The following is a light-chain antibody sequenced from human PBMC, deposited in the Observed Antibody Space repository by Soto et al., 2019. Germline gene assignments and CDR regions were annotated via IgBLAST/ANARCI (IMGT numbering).Light chain of an antibody. CDR3: QPYNNWPPLT. CDR1: QSVSSN. Sequence: EIVMTQSPTTMSVSPGERTTLSCRASQSVSSNLALYQQKPGQAPRLLIYDASTRATGIQARFSGSGSETEFTLTISSLQAEDFAVYYCQPYNNWPPLTFGGGTKVEIK. J-gene: IGKJ4*01. V-gene: IGKV3-15*01. CDR2: DAS.